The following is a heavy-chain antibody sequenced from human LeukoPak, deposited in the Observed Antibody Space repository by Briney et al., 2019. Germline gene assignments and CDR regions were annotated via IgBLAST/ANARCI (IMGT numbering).Heavy chain of an antibody. CDR3: ARCGYYYWVDAFDI. V-gene: IGHV3-21*01. Sequence: GGSLRLSCAPSGFTFSSYSMSWVRQAPEEGLEWVSSISSSSSYIYYADSVEGRFTISRDNAKNSLYLQMNSARAEDTAVDYCARCGYYYWVDAFDIWGQGTMVTVSS. D-gene: IGHD3-22*01. CDR2: ISSSSSYI. CDR1: GFTFSSYS. J-gene: IGHJ3*02.